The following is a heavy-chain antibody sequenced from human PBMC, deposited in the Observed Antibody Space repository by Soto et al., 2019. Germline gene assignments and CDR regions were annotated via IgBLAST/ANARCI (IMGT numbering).Heavy chain of an antibody. J-gene: IGHJ2*01. Sequence: PGGSLRLSCAASGFTFSSYAMHWVRQAPGKGLEWVSDIIDSGASTYYADSVKGRFTISRDNSKSTLYLQMNSLRADDTAVYYCAKSAGGYCSTTTCAGNFGYFDLWGRGTLVTVSS. CDR2: IIDSGAST. CDR3: AKSAGGYCSTTTCAGNFGYFDL. V-gene: IGHV3-23*01. D-gene: IGHD2-2*01. CDR1: GFTFSSYA.